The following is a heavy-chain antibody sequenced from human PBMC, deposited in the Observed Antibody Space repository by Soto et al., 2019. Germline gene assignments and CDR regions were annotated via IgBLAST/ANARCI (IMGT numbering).Heavy chain of an antibody. V-gene: IGHV4-59*12. CDR2: ISYSGRT. D-gene: IGHD2-21*02. Sequence: SETLSLTCTVSGGSINNSYWSWIRQPPGKGLEWIGYISYSGRTNYHPSLKSRLTISVDTSKNQFSLKLTSVTAADTAVYFCAREDDGGDRDYYGLDVWGQGTTVTVSS. CDR1: GGSINNSY. J-gene: IGHJ6*02. CDR3: AREDDGGDRDYYGLDV.